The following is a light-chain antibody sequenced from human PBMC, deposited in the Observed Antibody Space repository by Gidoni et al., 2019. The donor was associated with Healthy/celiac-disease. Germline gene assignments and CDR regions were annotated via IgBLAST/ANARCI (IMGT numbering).Light chain of an antibody. J-gene: IGKJ3*01. V-gene: IGKV1-33*01. Sequence: DIQMTKSPSSLLASVGDRVTITCQASQDISNYLNWYQQKPGKAPKLLIYDASNLETGVPSRFSGSGSGTDFTFTISSLQPEDIATYYCQQYDNLLTFGPGTKVDIK. CDR1: QDISNY. CDR3: QQYDNLLT. CDR2: DAS.